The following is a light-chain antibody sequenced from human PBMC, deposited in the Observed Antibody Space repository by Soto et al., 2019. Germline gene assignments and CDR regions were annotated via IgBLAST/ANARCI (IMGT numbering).Light chain of an antibody. CDR2: GAS. CDR3: QQYGTSPSWT. J-gene: IGKJ1*01. V-gene: IGKV3-20*01. Sequence: ETVLTQSPGTLSLSPGEKATLSCRASQSVDSNSLAWYQQKPGQAPRLLMYGASTRATGIPDRFSGSGSGTDSTLTVSRLEPDDFAVYYCQQYGTSPSWTFGQGTKVEFK. CDR1: QSVDSNS.